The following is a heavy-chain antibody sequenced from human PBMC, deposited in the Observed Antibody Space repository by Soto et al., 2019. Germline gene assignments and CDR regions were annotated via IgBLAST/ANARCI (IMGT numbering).Heavy chain of an antibody. CDR2: ISYDGRNK. Sequence: QVQLVESGGGGGQPGRSLRLSCAASGFTFSSYGMHWVRQAPGKGLEWVAVISYDGRNKYYADSVKGRFTISRDNSKNPLYLQMSSLRPEDTAVYYCVKDGSSGWPYYYGMDVWGQGTTVTVSS. CDR1: GFTFSSYG. CDR3: VKDGSSGWPYYYGMDV. V-gene: IGHV3-30*18. J-gene: IGHJ6*02. D-gene: IGHD6-19*01.